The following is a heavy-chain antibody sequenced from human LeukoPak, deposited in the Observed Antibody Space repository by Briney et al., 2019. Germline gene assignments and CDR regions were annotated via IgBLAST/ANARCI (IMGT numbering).Heavy chain of an antibody. CDR3: ARSPRSPYSYGSFWFDP. CDR1: GFTFSTYW. CDR2: IYSGGST. D-gene: IGHD5-18*01. Sequence: GGSLRLTCAASGFTFSTYWMSWVRQAPGKGLEWVSVIYSGGSTYYADSVKGRFTISRDNSKNTLYLQMNSLRAEDTAVYYCARSPRSPYSYGSFWFDPWGQGTLVAVSS. V-gene: IGHV3-53*01. J-gene: IGHJ5*02.